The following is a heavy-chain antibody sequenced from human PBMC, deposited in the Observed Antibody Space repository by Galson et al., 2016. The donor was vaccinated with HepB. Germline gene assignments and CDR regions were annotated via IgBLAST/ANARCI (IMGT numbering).Heavy chain of an antibody. J-gene: IGHJ4*02. CDR2: ISGSGGSAYT. CDR1: GLSFSSYA. D-gene: IGHD6-19*01. Sequence: SLRLSCAASGLSFSSYAMSWVRQAPGKGLEWVSSISGSGGSAYTYYADSVKGRFTIFRDNSKGTLYLQMNSLRVADTAVYYCARANSGWVAYDFWGQGTPVTVSS. CDR3: ARANSGWVAYDF. V-gene: IGHV3-23*01.